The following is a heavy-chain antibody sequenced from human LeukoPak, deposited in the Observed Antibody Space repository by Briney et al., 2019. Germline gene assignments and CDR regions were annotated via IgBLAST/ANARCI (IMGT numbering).Heavy chain of an antibody. D-gene: IGHD1-1*01. V-gene: IGHV3-23*01. CDR1: GFTFVSYA. CDR2: ISGSGDNT. CDR3: AKDVLPRLPTNNWKLHY. J-gene: IGHJ4*02. Sequence: QPGGSLRLSCAASGFTFVSYAMDWVRQAPGRGLERVSAISGSGDNTYYADSVKGRFTISRDNSKNTLYLQMNSLRAEDTAVYYCAKDVLPRLPTNNWKLHYWGQGTLVTVSS.